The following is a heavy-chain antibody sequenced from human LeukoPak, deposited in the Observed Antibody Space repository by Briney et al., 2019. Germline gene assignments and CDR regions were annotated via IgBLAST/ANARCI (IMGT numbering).Heavy chain of an antibody. CDR3: ARALNDAFDI. CDR2: ISNSGSGT. Sequence: GGSLRPSCAASGFTFSDYYMGWIRQAPGKGLEWVSYISNSGSGTYYPDSVKGRFTISRDNAKKSLYLQVKSLRAEDTAVYYCARALNDAFDIWGQGTMVTVSS. CDR1: GFTFSDYY. V-gene: IGHV3-11*04. J-gene: IGHJ3*02.